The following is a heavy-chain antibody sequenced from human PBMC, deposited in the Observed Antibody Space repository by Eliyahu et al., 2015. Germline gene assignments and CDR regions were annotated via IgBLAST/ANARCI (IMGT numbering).Heavy chain of an antibody. Sequence: QVQLVQSGAEVKKPGSSVKXXCKASGGTFXXYTISWVRQAPGQGLEWMGRIIPILGIANYAQKFQGRVTITADKSTSTAYMELSSLRSEDTAVYYCARGIGDYAEYFQHWGQGTLVTVSS. V-gene: IGHV1-69*02. D-gene: IGHD4-17*01. CDR1: GGTFXXYT. J-gene: IGHJ1*01. CDR2: IIPILGIA. CDR3: ARGIGDYAEYFQH.